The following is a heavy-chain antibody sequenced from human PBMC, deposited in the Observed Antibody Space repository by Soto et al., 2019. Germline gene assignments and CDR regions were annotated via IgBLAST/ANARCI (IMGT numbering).Heavy chain of an antibody. Sequence: SETLSLTCTVSGGSISSTKSYWGWSRQPPGKGLEWIGSIYYSGGTQYNVSLKSRATISVDTSKNQFSLKLSPVTAADTAVYYCARGPALSSSYLYYFDYWGQGTLVTVSS. CDR2: IYYSGGT. D-gene: IGHD6-13*01. CDR3: ARGPALSSSYLYYFDY. J-gene: IGHJ4*02. CDR1: GGSISSTKSY. V-gene: IGHV4-39*07.